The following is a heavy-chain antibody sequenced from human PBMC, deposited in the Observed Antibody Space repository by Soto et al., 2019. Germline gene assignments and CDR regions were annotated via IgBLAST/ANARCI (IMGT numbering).Heavy chain of an antibody. Sequence: LRLSCAASGFTFSTYGMHWVRQAPGKGLEWVAVIWYDGSNKYYADSVKGRFTISRDNSKNTLYLQMNSLRAEDTAVYYCARDLGYYDSSGHWGQGTLVTVSS. CDR3: ARDLGYYDSSGH. CDR1: GFTFSTYG. J-gene: IGHJ4*02. D-gene: IGHD3-22*01. V-gene: IGHV3-33*01. CDR2: IWYDGSNK.